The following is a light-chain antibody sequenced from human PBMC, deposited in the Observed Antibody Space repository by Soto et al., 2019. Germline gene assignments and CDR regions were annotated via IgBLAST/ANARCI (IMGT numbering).Light chain of an antibody. Sequence: EIVLTQSPGTLSLSPGERATLSCRASQSVSSGYLAWYQQKPGQAPRLLIYGASSRATGIPDRFSGSGSGTDFTLTSSRLEPEDFAVYYCQQYGNSPLFGQGTKLEIK. CDR2: GAS. CDR1: QSVSSGY. V-gene: IGKV3-20*01. CDR3: QQYGNSPL. J-gene: IGKJ2*01.